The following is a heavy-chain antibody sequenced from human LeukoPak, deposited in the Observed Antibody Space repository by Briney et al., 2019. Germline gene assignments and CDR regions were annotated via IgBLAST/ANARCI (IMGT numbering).Heavy chain of an antibody. CDR1: GFTFSSYA. V-gene: IGHV3-23*01. D-gene: IGHD2-2*01. CDR3: AKGPRYCSSTSCVLY. Sequence: GGSLRLSCAASGFTFSSYAMSWVRQAPGKGLEWVSAISGSGGSTYYADSVKGRFTISRDNSKNTLYLQMNSPRAEDTAVYYCAKGPRYCSSTSCVLYWGQGTLVTVSS. J-gene: IGHJ4*02. CDR2: ISGSGGST.